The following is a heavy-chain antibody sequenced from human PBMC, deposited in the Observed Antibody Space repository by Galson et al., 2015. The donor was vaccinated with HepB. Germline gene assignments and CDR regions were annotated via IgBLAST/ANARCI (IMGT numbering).Heavy chain of an antibody. Sequence: SLRLSCAGSGFIFSNHAMHWVRQAPGKGLEWVALISHLGKNEWYADSVKGRFSISRDNSKNSLFLQMNSLRVEDTAMYFCVRDPWVFEVHDGFDSWGQGTMVIVSA. D-gene: IGHD3-3*01. CDR1: GFIFSNHA. CDR2: ISHLGKNE. CDR3: VRDPWVFEVHDGFDS. V-gene: IGHV3-30*04. J-gene: IGHJ3*01.